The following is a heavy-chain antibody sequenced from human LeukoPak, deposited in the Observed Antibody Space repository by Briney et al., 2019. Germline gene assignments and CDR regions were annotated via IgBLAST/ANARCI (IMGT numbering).Heavy chain of an antibody. Sequence: SETLSLTCAVYGGSFSGYYWSWIRQPPGKGLEWIGEINHSGSTNYNPSLKSRVTISVDTSKNQFSLKLSSVTAADTAVYYCARGGGVAGTGIDYWGQGTLVTVSS. D-gene: IGHD6-19*01. J-gene: IGHJ4*02. V-gene: IGHV4-34*01. CDR3: ARGGGVAGTGIDY. CDR2: INHSGST. CDR1: GGSFSGYY.